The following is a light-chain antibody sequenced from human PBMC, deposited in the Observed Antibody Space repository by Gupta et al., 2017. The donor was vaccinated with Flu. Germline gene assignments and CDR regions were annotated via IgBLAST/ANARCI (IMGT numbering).Light chain of an antibody. V-gene: IGLV2-18*02. CDR2: EVS. J-gene: IGLJ1*01. CDR1: GSDIGTYNR. CDR3: SSYTTSYTFV. Sequence: QSALSQPPSVSGSPGQSVTISCTGTGSDIGTYNRVSWYRQPPGTAPKLIIYEVSNRPSGVPDRFAGTKAGNTAFTTISGLQGEDEAYYYCSSYTTSYTFVFGTGTTVTVL.